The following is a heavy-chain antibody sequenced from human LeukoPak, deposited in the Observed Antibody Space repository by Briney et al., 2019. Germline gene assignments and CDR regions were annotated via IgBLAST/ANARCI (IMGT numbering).Heavy chain of an antibody. CDR1: GFIFSETA. Sequence: GGSLRLSCEASGFIFSETAMHWVRQPPGKGPEWVSLVSFSGNNKYYPDSMKGRVTISRHNSMDTLYLQIHSLRPDDTAKYYWVKGAGISDYNSYSAFYLWGQGTEVTVSS. D-gene: IGHD4-17*01. CDR3: VKGAGISDYNSYSAFYL. V-gene: IGHV3-30*04. J-gene: IGHJ4*02. CDR2: VSFSGNNK.